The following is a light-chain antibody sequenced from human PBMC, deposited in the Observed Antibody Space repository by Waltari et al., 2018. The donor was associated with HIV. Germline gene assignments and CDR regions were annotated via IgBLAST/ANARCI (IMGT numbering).Light chain of an antibody. CDR1: SFNIGGNF. J-gene: IGLJ3*02. CDR2: EDN. CDR3: GGWDDNLDGWV. V-gene: IGLV1-51*02. Sequence: QPVFTQPPSVSAAPGQKVSISCSGRSFNIGGNFVSWFQQFPGSAPKLLIYEDNQRPSRIPDRFSGSKSGTSATLGITGLQTGDEADYYCGGWDDNLDGWVFGGGTKLTVL.